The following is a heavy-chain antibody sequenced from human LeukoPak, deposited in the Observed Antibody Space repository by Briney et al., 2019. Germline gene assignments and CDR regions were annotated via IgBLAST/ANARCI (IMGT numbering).Heavy chain of an antibody. CDR2: IKQDGFEK. CDR3: ARGWSPIL. V-gene: IGHV3-7*01. D-gene: IGHD6-13*01. J-gene: IGHJ4*02. CDR1: GFTFSSFW. Sequence: GGSLRLSCAASGFTFSSFWMTWVRQAPGKGLEWVANIKQDGFEKNYVDSVKGRFTISRDNAKNSLYLQMNSLRVEDTAVYYCARGWSPILWGQGTLVTVSS.